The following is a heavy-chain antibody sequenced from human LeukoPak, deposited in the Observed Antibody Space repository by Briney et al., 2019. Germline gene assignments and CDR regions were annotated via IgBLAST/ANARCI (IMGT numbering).Heavy chain of an antibody. D-gene: IGHD3-10*01. CDR1: GFTFSDYY. V-gene: IGHV3-11*06. CDR3: ARGGLGYCGSGSYFAFDI. Sequence: GGSLRLSCAASGFTFSDYYMSWIRQAPGKGLEWVSYISSSSSYTNYADSVKGRFTISRDNAKNSLYLQMNSLRAEDTAVYYCARGGLGYCGSGSYFAFDIWGQGTMVTVSS. CDR2: ISSSSSYT. J-gene: IGHJ3*02.